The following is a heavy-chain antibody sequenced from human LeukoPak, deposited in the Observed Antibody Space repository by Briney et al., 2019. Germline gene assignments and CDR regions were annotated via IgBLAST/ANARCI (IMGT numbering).Heavy chain of an antibody. J-gene: IGHJ4*02. CDR1: GFTFSSYS. CDR3: AREYSGYDPPFDY. V-gene: IGHV3-48*04. D-gene: IGHD5-12*01. Sequence: SGGSLRLSCAASGFTFSSYSMNWVRQAPGKGLEWVSYISGSSSTIYYADSVKGRFTISRDNAKNSLYLQMNSLRAEDTAVYYCAREYSGYDPPFDYWGQGTLVTVSS. CDR2: ISGSSSTI.